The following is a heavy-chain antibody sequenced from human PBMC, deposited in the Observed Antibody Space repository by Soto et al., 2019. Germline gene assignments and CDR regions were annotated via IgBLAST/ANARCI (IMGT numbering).Heavy chain of an antibody. CDR1: GGTFGNYG. CDR2: ILPRLGLT. CDR3: ARDRYYDDTGLYYESAD. Sequence: QVQLVQSGAEVKKPGSSVKVSCKASGGTFGNYGISWVRQAPGQGLEWMGGILPRLGLTKSAQRFQGRVTFTADESTNTAYMALSSLRSEDSAVFYCARDRYYDDTGLYYESADWGQGTLVTVSS. D-gene: IGHD3-22*01. J-gene: IGHJ4*02. V-gene: IGHV1-69*01.